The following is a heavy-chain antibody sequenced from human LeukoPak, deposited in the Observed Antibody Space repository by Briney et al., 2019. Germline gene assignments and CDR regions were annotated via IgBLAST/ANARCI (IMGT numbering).Heavy chain of an antibody. D-gene: IGHD3-22*01. V-gene: IGHV1-2*02. CDR2: INPNSGGT. CDR1: GYTSTGYY. Sequence: ASVKVSCKASGYTSTGYYMHWVRQAPGQGLEWMGWINPNSGGTNYAQKFQGRVTMTRDTSISTAYMELSRLRSDDTAVYYCARTLYYYDSSGTGDYWGQGTLVTVSS. CDR3: ARTLYYYDSSGTGDY. J-gene: IGHJ4*02.